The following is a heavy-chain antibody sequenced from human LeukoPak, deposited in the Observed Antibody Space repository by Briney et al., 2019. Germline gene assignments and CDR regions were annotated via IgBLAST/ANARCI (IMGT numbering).Heavy chain of an antibody. J-gene: IGHJ5*02. V-gene: IGHV3-23*01. D-gene: IGHD3-10*02. Sequence: GGSLRLSCAASGFTFSTFAMLWVRQPRGKGLEWVSSIFPSGGEIHYADSVRGRFTISRDNSKSTLSLQMNSLRAEDTAIYYCLTHRQVMFPFEAWGRGPLATVPS. CDR3: LTHRQVMFPFEA. CDR2: IFPSGGEI. CDR1: GFTFSTFA.